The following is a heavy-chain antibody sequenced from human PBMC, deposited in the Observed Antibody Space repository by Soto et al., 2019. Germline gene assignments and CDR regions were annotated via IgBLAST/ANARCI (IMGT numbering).Heavy chain of an antibody. CDR3: ARARLSYCSSTSCYGMDV. D-gene: IGHD2-2*01. CDR2: IIPIFGTA. Sequence: QVQLVQSGAEVKNPGSSVKVSCKASGGTFSSYAISWVRQAPGQGLEWMGGIIPIFGTANYAQKFQGRVTITADESTSTAYMELSSLRSEDTAVYYCARARLSYCSSTSCYGMDVWGQGTTVTVSS. CDR1: GGTFSSYA. V-gene: IGHV1-69*01. J-gene: IGHJ6*02.